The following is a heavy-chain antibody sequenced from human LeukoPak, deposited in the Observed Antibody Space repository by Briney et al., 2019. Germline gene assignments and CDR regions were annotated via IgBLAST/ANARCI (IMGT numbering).Heavy chain of an antibody. J-gene: IGHJ6*02. CDR3: ARRDQLERRSYYYGMDV. Sequence: SETLSLTCTVSGGSISSYYWSWIRQPPGKGLEWIGSIYYSGSTYYNPSLKSRVTISVDTSKNQFSLKLSSVTAADTAVYYCARRDQLERRSYYYGMDVWGQGTTVTVSS. D-gene: IGHD1-1*01. CDR2: IYYSGST. CDR1: GGSISSYY. V-gene: IGHV4-59*05.